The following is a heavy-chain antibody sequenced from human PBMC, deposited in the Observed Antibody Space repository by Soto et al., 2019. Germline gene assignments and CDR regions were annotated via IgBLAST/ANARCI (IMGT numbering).Heavy chain of an antibody. V-gene: IGHV3-30*18. CDR2: ISYDGSNK. CDR1: GFSFGSYG. CDR3: AKEVRYILTVSDYYGLDV. Sequence: QVQLVETGGGVVQPGRSLRLSCGASGFSFGSYGMHWVRQAPGKGLEWVAYISYDGSNKYYADSVKGRITISRDNSKNTLYLQMNSLRAEDTAVYYCAKEVRYILTVSDYYGLDVWGQGTTVTVSS. D-gene: IGHD3-9*01. J-gene: IGHJ6*02.